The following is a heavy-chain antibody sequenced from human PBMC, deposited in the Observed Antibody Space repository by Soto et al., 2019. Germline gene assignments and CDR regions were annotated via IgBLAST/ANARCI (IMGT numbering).Heavy chain of an antibody. CDR1: GYTFASYA. Sequence: QVQLVQSGAEVKKPGASVKVSCKASGYTFASYAMHWVRQAPGQRLEWMGWINAGNHNTQYSQKFQGRVTITRDTSASTAYMGLSGLRSEDTAVYYCARATYYYDSSGYYHGDWFDPWGQGTLVTVSS. CDR2: INAGNHNT. J-gene: IGHJ5*02. D-gene: IGHD3-22*01. V-gene: IGHV1-3*01. CDR3: ARATYYYDSSGYYHGDWFDP.